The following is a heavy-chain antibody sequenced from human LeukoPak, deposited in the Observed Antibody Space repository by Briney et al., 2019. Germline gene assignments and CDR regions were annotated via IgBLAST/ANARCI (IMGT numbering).Heavy chain of an antibody. CDR1: GYTFTGYY. V-gene: IGHV1-2*02. J-gene: IGHJ4*02. D-gene: IGHD2-21*02. CDR2: INPKSGGT. Sequence: GASVKVSCKASGYTFTGYYMHWVRQAPGQGREGMGWINPKSGGTNYAQKFQGRVTITRDTSISTAYMELSRLRSDDTAVYYCARPRQGDYYFDYWGQGTLVTVSS. CDR3: ARPRQGDYYFDY.